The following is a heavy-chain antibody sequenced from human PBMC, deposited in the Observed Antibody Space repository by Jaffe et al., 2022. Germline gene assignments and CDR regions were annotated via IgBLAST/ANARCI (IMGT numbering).Heavy chain of an antibody. J-gene: IGHJ3*02. V-gene: IGHV3-48*01. CDR2: ISDSAI. CDR3: VRDSLYAFDI. Sequence: EVQLVESGGGLVQPGGSLRLSCAASGFTFSGYSMNWVRQAPGQGLKWVAYISDSAIVYADSVKGRFTISRDNAKNSLYLQMNSLGAEDTAVYYCVRDSLYAFDIWGQGTMVTVSS. CDR1: GFTFSGYS.